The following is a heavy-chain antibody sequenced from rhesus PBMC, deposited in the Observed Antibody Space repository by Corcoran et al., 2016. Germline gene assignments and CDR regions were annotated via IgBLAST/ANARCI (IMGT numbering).Heavy chain of an antibody. CDR2: IFYSGST. CDR3: ARDGAWTPRDY. CDR1: GYSISSGYG. Sequence: QLQLQESGPGLVKPSETLSLTCAVSGYSISSGYGWSWIRQPPGKGLEWIGYIFYSGSTSYNPSLKSRVTISRDTSKNQFSLKLSSVTAADTAVYYCARDGAWTPRDYWGQGVLVTVSS. J-gene: IGHJ4*01. V-gene: IGHV4-122*02. D-gene: IGHD1-44*02.